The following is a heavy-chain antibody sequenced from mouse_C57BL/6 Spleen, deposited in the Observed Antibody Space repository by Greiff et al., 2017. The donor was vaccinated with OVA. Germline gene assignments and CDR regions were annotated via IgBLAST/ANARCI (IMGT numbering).Heavy chain of an antibody. V-gene: IGHV5-6*01. D-gene: IGHD4-1*01. Sequence: EVQVVESGGDLVKPGGSLKLSCAASGFTFSSYGMSWVRQTPDKRLEWVATISSGGSYTYYPDSVKGRFTISRDNAKNTLYLQMSSLKSEDTAMYYCARHLGGLNYYAMDYWGQGTSVTVSS. CDR3: ARHLGGLNYYAMDY. CDR2: ISSGGSYT. J-gene: IGHJ4*01. CDR1: GFTFSSYG.